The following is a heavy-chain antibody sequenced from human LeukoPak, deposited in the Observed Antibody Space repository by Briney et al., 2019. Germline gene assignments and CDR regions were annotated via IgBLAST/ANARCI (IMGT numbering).Heavy chain of an antibody. J-gene: IGHJ4*02. Sequence: GGSRRLSCAASGFTFSSYSMNWVRQAPGKGLEWVSYISSSSSTIYYADSVKGRFTISRDNAKNSLYLQMNSLRAEDTAVYYCARSYSSSWPSWGQGTLVTVSS. D-gene: IGHD6-13*01. CDR2: ISSSSSTI. V-gene: IGHV3-48*01. CDR1: GFTFSSYS. CDR3: ARSYSSSWPS.